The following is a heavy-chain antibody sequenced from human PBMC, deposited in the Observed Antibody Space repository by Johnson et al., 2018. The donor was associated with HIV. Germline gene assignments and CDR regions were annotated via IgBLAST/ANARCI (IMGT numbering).Heavy chain of an antibody. CDR2: IKQDGSEK. CDR1: GFTFSSYW. Sequence: VQLVESGGGLVQPGGSLRLSCAASGFTFSSYWMSWVRQAPGKGLEWVANIKQDGSEKYYVDSVKGRFTISRDSAKNSLYLQMNSLRAEDTAVYYCARAYSYGAFDIWGQGTMVTVSS. V-gene: IGHV3-7*01. J-gene: IGHJ3*02. D-gene: IGHD5-18*01. CDR3: ARAYSYGAFDI.